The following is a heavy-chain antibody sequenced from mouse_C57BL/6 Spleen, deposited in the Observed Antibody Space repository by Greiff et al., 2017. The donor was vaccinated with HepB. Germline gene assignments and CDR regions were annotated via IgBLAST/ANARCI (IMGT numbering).Heavy chain of an antibody. J-gene: IGHJ2*01. CDR3: ARAYYYGSSYGYYFDY. CDR1: GFTFSSYA. Sequence: DVQLVESGGGLVKPGGSLKLSCAASGFTFSSYAMSWVRQTPEKRLEWVATISDGGSYTYYPDNVKGRFTISRDNAKNNLYLQMSHLKSEDTAMYYCARAYYYGSSYGYYFDYGGQGTTLTVSS. D-gene: IGHD1-1*01. CDR2: ISDGGSYT. V-gene: IGHV5-4*01.